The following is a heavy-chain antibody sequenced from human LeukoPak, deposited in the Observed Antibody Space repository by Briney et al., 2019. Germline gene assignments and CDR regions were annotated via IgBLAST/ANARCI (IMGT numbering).Heavy chain of an antibody. V-gene: IGHV3-23*01. D-gene: IGHD2-15*01. Sequence: GSLRLSCAASGFTFSIYAMSWVRQAPGKGLEWVPAISGSGGTAYYADSVKGRFTISRDNSKNTLYLQMNSLRAEDTAVYYCATSGYCSGGSCYYPNYWGQGTLVTVSS. CDR1: GFTFSIYA. CDR3: ATSGYCSGGSCYYPNY. J-gene: IGHJ4*02. CDR2: ISGSGGTA.